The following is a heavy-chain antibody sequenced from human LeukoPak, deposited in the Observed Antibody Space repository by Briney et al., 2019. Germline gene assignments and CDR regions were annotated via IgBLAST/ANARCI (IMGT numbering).Heavy chain of an antibody. CDR3: ARDRMRVTMVRGVIQAFDY. V-gene: IGHV1-18*01. J-gene: IGHJ4*02. D-gene: IGHD3-10*01. CDR1: GYTFTSYG. Sequence: GASVKVSCKASGYTFTSYGISWVRQAPGQGLEWMGWISAYNGNTNYAQKLQGRVTMTTDTSTSTAYMELRSLRTDDTAVYYCARDRMRVTMVRGVIQAFDYWGQGTLVTVSS. CDR2: ISAYNGNT.